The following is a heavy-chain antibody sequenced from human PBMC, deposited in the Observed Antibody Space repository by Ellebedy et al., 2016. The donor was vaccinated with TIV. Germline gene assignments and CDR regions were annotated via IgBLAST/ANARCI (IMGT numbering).Heavy chain of an antibody. Sequence: AASVKVSCKASGYTFTGYYMHWVRQAPGQGLEWMGWINPNSGGTNYAQKLQGRVTMTTDTSTSTAYMELRSLRSDDTAVYYCARGAGGYDWSYGMDVWGQGTTVTVSS. CDR2: INPNSGGT. D-gene: IGHD5-12*01. V-gene: IGHV1-2*02. CDR1: GYTFTGYY. CDR3: ARGAGGYDWSYGMDV. J-gene: IGHJ6*02.